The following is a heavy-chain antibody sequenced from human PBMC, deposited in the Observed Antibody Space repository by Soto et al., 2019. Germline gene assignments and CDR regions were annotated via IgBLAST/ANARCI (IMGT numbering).Heavy chain of an antibody. CDR2: LYDLDGS. J-gene: IGHJ3*01. CDR3: ATWHEREHAYDV. CDR1: GFTISGKKY. Sequence: GGSLRLSCAAFGFTISGKKYVAWVRQAPGKGLELVSALYDLDGSFYAASVKGRFTTSSDSSKTTVYLQMNDLRPDDTAVYYCATWHEREHAYDVWGQGTTVTVSS. D-gene: IGHD1-1*01. V-gene: IGHV3-53*01.